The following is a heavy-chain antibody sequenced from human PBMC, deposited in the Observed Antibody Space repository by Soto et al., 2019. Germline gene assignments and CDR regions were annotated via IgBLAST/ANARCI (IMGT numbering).Heavy chain of an antibody. J-gene: IGHJ6*02. CDR1: GFTFGNAW. CDR3: TTDNDFRSGYEHHYYGMDV. Sequence: GGSLRLSCAASGFTFGNAWMSWVRQAPGKGLEWVGRIKSKTDGGTTDYAAPVKGRFTISRDDSKNTLYLQMNSLKTEDTAVYYCTTDNDFRSGYEHHYYGMDVWGQGTTVTVSS. D-gene: IGHD3-3*01. CDR2: IKSKTDGGTT. V-gene: IGHV3-15*01.